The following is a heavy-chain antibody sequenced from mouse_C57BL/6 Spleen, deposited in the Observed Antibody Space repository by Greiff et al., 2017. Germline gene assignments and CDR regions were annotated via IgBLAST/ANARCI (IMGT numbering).Heavy chain of an antibody. CDR2: ISYSGST. V-gene: IGHV3-8*01. CDR3: AIAPAWLLRDGDLYFDV. CDR1: GYSITSDY. J-gene: IGHJ1*03. Sequence: DVMLVESGPGLAQPSQTLPLTCSVTGYSITSDYWNWIRKFPGNKLEYMGHISYSGSTYYNPSLKPRISITRGTAKIPYYLHLNSVTPEHTATYYCAIAPAWLLRDGDLYFDVWGTGTTVSVAA. D-gene: IGHD2-3*01.